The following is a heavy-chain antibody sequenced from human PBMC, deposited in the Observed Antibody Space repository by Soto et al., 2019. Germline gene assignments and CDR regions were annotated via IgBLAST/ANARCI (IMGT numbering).Heavy chain of an antibody. CDR2: VNWNGGTT. Sequence: EVRLVESGGGAVRPGGSLRLSCEASGFTFDDYGMTWVHQAPGKGLEWVSGVNWNGGTTGYADSVKGRFTISRDNAKNQLFLQMNSLRADDTAFYYCARGGATARSYFYMDVWANGTTVTV. CDR1: GFTFDDYG. CDR3: ARGGATARSYFYMDV. V-gene: IGHV3-20*04. J-gene: IGHJ6*03. D-gene: IGHD1-26*01.